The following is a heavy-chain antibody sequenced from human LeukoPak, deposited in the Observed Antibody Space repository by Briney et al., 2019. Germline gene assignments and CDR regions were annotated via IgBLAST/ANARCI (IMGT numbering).Heavy chain of an antibody. J-gene: IGHJ4*02. D-gene: IGHD3-22*01. V-gene: IGHV3-23*01. CDR3: AKGGIYYDSSGYWDY. CDR2: ISGSGGST. Sequence: GGSLRLSCAASGFNFSSYAMSWVRQAPGKGLEWVSAISGSGGSTYYADSVKGRFTISRDNSKNTLYLQMNSLRAEDTAVYYCAKGGIYYDSSGYWDYWGQGTLVTVSS. CDR1: GFNFSSYA.